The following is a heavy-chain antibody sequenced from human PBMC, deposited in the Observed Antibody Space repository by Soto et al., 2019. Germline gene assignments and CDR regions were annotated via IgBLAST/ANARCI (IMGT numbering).Heavy chain of an antibody. CDR2: TSYDGNIQ. D-gene: IGHD2-15*01. CDR1: GFTFSTYT. CDR3: ATLRGVAPHSGSPFDS. V-gene: IGHV3-30-3*01. J-gene: IGHJ4*02. Sequence: QIQLVESGGGVVQPGRSLRLSCAASGFTFSTYTLHWVRQAPGKGPEWVALTSYDGNIQYYADSVKGRFTISRDNSKNTLYLQMDSLRPEDTAVYYCATLRGVAPHSGSPFDSWGQGTLVTVSS.